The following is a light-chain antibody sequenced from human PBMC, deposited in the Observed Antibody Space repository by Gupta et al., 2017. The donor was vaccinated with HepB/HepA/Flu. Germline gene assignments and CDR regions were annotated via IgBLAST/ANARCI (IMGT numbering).Light chain of an antibody. J-gene: IGKJ2*01. CDR2: RGS. V-gene: IGKV2-30*01. CDR1: ESLVGTDGNNR. Sequence: DVVMTQSPLPLPVTLGQPASISCTSSESLVGTDGNNRLNWFHQGPGQSPRLLIYRGSNRDSGVPDRFSGSGSGTDFTLEISSVEAEDVGVYYCMQDTHWPHTFGQGTKLEIK. CDR3: MQDTHWPHT.